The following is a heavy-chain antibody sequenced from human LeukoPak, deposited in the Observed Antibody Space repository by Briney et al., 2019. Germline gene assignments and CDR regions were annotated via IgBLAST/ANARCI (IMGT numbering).Heavy chain of an antibody. D-gene: IGHD3-22*01. CDR1: GFTFSSYG. CDR2: IWYDGSNK. J-gene: IGHJ4*02. Sequence: GGSLRLSCAASGFTFSSYGMHWVRQAPGKGLEWGAVIWYDGSNKYYADSVKGRFTISRDNSKNTLYLQMNSLRAEDTAVYSCARAFYDSSGLLAYWGQGTLVTASS. CDR3: ARAFYDSSGLLAY. V-gene: IGHV3-33*01.